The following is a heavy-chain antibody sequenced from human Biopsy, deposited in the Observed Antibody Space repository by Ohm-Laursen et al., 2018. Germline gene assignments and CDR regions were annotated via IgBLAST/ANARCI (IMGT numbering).Heavy chain of an antibody. D-gene: IGHD3-22*01. J-gene: IGHJ5*02. CDR2: IFNSANT. V-gene: IGHV4-31*01. CDR1: GGSISSGGSY. Sequence: TLSLTCTVSGGSISSGGSYWSWIRQRPGKGLEWIGYIFNSANTYYNPSLKNLITISGDTSKNQFSLKLNSVTAEDTAVYYCARGDYFDSNGYFWFDPWGQGTLVTVSS. CDR3: ARGDYFDSNGYFWFDP.